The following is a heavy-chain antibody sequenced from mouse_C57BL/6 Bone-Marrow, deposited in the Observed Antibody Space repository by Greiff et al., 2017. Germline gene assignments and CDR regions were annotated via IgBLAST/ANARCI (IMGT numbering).Heavy chain of an antibody. CDR2: INPSSGYT. D-gene: IGHD1-1*01. CDR1: GYTFTSYW. V-gene: IGHV1-7*01. J-gene: IGHJ4*01. Sequence: VQRVESGAELAKPGASVKLSCKASGYTFTSYWMHWVKQRPGQGLEWIGYINPSSGYTKYNQKFKDKATLTADKSSSTAYMQLSSLTYEDSAVYYCARGEAYYSRYYYAMDYWGQGTSVTVSS. CDR3: ARGEAYYSRYYYAMDY.